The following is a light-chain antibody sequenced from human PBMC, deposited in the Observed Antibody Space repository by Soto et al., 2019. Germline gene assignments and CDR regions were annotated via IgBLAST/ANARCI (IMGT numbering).Light chain of an antibody. CDR3: SSYTTSSPRV. CDR1: SSDVGIYNY. CDR2: EVS. V-gene: IGLV2-14*01. J-gene: IGLJ1*01. Sequence: QSALTQPASVSGSPGQSIAISCTGSSSDVGIYNYVSWYQQHPGKVPKLIIYEVSNRPSGVSNRFSGSKSGNTASLTISGLQAEDEADYYSSSYTTSSPRVFGTGTKVTVL.